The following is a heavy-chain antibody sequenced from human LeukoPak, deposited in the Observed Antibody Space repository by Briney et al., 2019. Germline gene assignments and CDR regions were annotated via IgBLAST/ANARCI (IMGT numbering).Heavy chain of an antibody. CDR2: IYHSGST. CDR3: ARVRGYYDILPDFDY. D-gene: IGHD3-9*01. CDR1: GYSISSGYY. V-gene: IGHV4-38-2*02. J-gene: IGHJ4*02. Sequence: SETLSLTCTVSGYSISSGYYWGWIRQPPGKGLEWIGIIYHSGSTYYKSSHKSRVTISVDTSKNQFSLKLSSVTAADTAVYYCARVRGYYDILPDFDYWGQGTLVTVSS.